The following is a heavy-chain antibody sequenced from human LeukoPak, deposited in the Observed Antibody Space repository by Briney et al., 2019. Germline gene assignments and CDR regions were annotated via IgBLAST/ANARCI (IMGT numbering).Heavy chain of an antibody. D-gene: IGHD2-2*01. CDR2: IKQDGSEK. Sequence: GGSLRLSCAASGFTFSSYRMSWVRQAPGKGLEWVANIKQDGSEKYYVDSVKGRFTISRDNAKNSLYLQMNSLRAEDTAVYYCARALRYCSSTSCYPFDYWGQGTLVTVSS. V-gene: IGHV3-7*01. J-gene: IGHJ4*02. CDR3: ARALRYCSSTSCYPFDY. CDR1: GFTFSSYR.